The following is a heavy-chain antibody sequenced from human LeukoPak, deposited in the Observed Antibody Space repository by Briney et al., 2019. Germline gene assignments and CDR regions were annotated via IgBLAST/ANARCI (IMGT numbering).Heavy chain of an antibody. D-gene: IGHD2-15*01. Sequence: PGGSLRLSCAASGFTFSSYGLHWVRQAPGKGLEWVTFIRYDGSNKYYADSVKGRFTISRDNSKNTLSLQMNSLRAEDTAVYYCAKGVDYYFYMDVWGKGTTVTVSS. J-gene: IGHJ6*03. CDR3: AKGVDYYFYMDV. CDR2: IRYDGSNK. V-gene: IGHV3-30*02. CDR1: GFTFSSYG.